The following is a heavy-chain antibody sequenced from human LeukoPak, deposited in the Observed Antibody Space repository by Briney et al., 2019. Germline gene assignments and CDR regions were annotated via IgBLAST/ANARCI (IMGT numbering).Heavy chain of an antibody. Sequence: KSSETLSLTCAVYGGSFSGYYWSWIRQPPGKGLEWIGEINHSGSTNYNPSLKSRVTISVDTSKNQFSLKLSSVTAADTAVYYCARHYYGSGSYYEFDYWGQGTLVTVSS. CDR3: ARHYYGSGSYYEFDY. J-gene: IGHJ4*02. V-gene: IGHV4-34*01. CDR2: INHSGST. CDR1: GGSFSGYY. D-gene: IGHD3-10*01.